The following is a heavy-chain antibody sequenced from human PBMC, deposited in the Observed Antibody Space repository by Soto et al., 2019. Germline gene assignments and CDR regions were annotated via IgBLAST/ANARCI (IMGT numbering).Heavy chain of an antibody. V-gene: IGHV1-18*01. CDR2: ISAYNGNT. J-gene: IGHJ5*02. CDR3: ARSFAYLRFVEWYLRWFDP. D-gene: IGHD3-3*01. CDR1: GYTFTSYG. Sequence: QVQLVQSGAEVKKPGASVKVSCKASGYTFTSYGISWVRQAPGQGLEWMGWISAYNGNTNYAQKRQGRVTMTTDTSTSTAYMELRSLRSDDTAVYYCARSFAYLRFVEWYLRWFDPWGQGTLVTVSS.